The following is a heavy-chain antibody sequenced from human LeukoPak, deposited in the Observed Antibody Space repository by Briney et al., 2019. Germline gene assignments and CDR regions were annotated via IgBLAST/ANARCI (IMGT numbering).Heavy chain of an antibody. Sequence: SETLSLTCAVYGGSFSGYYWIWISQPPAKGLEEIGEFNHSGNTNYKPSLKSRVTISVDTSKNQISLKLISVTAADTAVYYCAREKPYYYYMDVWGKGTTVTVSS. CDR3: AREKPYYYYMDV. V-gene: IGHV4-34*01. CDR1: GGSFSGYY. CDR2: FNHSGNT. J-gene: IGHJ6*03.